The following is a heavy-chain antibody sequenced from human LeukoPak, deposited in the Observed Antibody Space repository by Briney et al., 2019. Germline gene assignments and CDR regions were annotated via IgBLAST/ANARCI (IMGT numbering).Heavy chain of an antibody. CDR1: GGSISSSSYY. J-gene: IGHJ3*02. D-gene: IGHD5-18*01. CDR3: ASPTPMVSSGAFDI. V-gene: IGHV4-39*01. CDR2: IYYSGGT. Sequence: PSETLSLTCTVSGGSISSSSYYWGWIRQPPGKGLEWIGNIYYSGGTYYNPSLKSRVTISVDTSKNQFSLKLSSVTAADTAVYYCASPTPMVSSGAFDIWGQGTMVTVSS.